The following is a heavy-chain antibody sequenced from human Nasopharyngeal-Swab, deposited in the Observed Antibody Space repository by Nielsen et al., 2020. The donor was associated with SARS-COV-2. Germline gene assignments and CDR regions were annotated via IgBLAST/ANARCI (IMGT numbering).Heavy chain of an antibody. CDR2: MNPNSGNT. V-gene: IGHV1-8*01. CDR3: ARVPRLRYFDWLLYSYYYYGMDV. J-gene: IGHJ6*02. D-gene: IGHD3-9*01. Sequence: WARQAPGQGIEWMGRMNPNSGNTGYAQKFQGRVTMTRNTSISTAYMELSSLRSEDTAVYYCARVPRLRYFDWLLYSYYYYGMDVWGQGTTVTVSS.